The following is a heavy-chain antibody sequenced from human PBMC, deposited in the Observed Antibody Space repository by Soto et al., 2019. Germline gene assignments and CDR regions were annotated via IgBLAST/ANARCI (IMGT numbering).Heavy chain of an antibody. CDR2: INHSGGT. CDR1: DRFYLGDC. CDR3: ARGRRCSGGSCYSVGRFDY. V-gene: IGHV4-34*01. J-gene: IGHJ4*02. Sequence: SETVSMTFVDEDRFYLGDCWSCIRQPPGKGLEWIGEINHSGGTNYNPSLKSRVTISVDTSKNQFSLKLSSVTAADTAVYYCARGRRCSGGSCYSVGRFDYWGQGTLVTVSS. D-gene: IGHD2-15*01.